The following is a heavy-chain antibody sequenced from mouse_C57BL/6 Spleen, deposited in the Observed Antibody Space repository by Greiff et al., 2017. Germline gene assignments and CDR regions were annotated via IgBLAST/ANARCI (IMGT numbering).Heavy chain of an antibody. CDR3: ARFGATVVAEDAMDY. V-gene: IGHV1-54*01. Sequence: LVESGAELVRPGTSVKVSCKASGYAFTNYLIEWVKQRPGQGLEWIGVINPGSGGTNYNEKFKGKATLTADKSSSTAYMQLSSLTSEDSAVYFCARFGATVVAEDAMDYWGQGTSVTVSS. J-gene: IGHJ4*01. D-gene: IGHD1-1*01. CDR2: INPGSGGT. CDR1: GYAFTNYL.